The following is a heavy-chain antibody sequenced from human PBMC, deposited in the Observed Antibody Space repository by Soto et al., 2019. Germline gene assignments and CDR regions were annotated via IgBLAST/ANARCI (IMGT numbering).Heavy chain of an antibody. CDR2: INEDGNKQ. Sequence: EAQLVESGGGLVQPGGSLRLSCAASGFSFGSFWMSWVRQAPGKGLEWMANINEDGNKQYYVDSVRGRFTISRDNAKDLLSLQTDNLRVEDTAVYYCARGLFVTGRYMDDFDFWGQGSRVMVSS. V-gene: IGHV3-7*04. CDR1: GFSFGSFW. CDR3: ARGLFVTGRYMDDFDF. J-gene: IGHJ4*02. D-gene: IGHD6-19*01.